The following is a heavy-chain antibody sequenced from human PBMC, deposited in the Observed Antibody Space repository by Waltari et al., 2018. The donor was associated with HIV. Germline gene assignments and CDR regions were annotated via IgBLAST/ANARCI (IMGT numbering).Heavy chain of an antibody. CDR2: IYPGDSDS. V-gene: IGHV5-51*01. CDR3: ARVGGFGESGDSAFEK. CDR1: GYTFVNYS. D-gene: IGHD3-10*01. Sequence: VQLAPFGTEVKKAGACLKISCQAPGYTFVNYSLSLVSQRPGEGLEWMGSIYPGDSDSRYSPSFQGQVTMSADKSKKTIYLERNNLRPSDTAIYYCARVGGFGESGDSAFEKWGQGTMVTV. J-gene: IGHJ3*02.